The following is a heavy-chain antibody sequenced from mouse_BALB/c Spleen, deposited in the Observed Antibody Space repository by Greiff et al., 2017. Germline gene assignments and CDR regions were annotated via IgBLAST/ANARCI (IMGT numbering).Heavy chain of an antibody. J-gene: IGHJ3*01. CDR2: IHPSDSET. D-gene: IGHD1-1*01. CDR3: DRALAY. Sequence: QFQLQQPGAALVRPGASVKLSCKASGYSFPSYWMNWVKQRPGQGLEWIGMIHPSDSETMLNQKFKDKATLTVDESSSTAYMQLSSPTPDDSAVYYCDRALAYWGQGTLVTVSA. CDR1: GYSFPSYW. V-gene: IGHV1S82*01.